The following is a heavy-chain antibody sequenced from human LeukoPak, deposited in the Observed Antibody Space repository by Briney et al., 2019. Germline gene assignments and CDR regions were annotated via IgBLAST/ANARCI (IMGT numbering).Heavy chain of an antibody. CDR3: ARAAMVRGVTDYYYYGMDV. V-gene: IGHV4-59*01. D-gene: IGHD3-10*01. Sequence: SETLSLTCTVSGGSINSYYWSWIRQPPGKGLEWIGYIYYSGSTNYNPSLKSRVTISVDTSKNQFSLKLSSVTAADTAVYYCARAAMVRGVTDYYYYGMDVWGQGTTVTVSS. CDR2: IYYSGST. J-gene: IGHJ6*02. CDR1: GGSINSYY.